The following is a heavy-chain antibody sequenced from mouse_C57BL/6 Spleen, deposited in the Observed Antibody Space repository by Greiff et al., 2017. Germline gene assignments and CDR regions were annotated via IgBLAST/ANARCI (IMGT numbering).Heavy chain of an antibody. V-gene: IGHV1-69*01. J-gene: IGHJ2*01. CDR2: IDPSDSYT. Sequence: QVQLKQPGAELVMPGASVKLSCKASGYTFTSYWMHWVKQRPGQGLEWIGEIDPSDSYTNYTQKFKGKSTLTVDKSASTAYMQLSSLTSEDSAVYYCAILPYLDYWGQGTTLTVSS. CDR1: GYTFTSYW. D-gene: IGHD2-10*01. CDR3: AILPYLDY.